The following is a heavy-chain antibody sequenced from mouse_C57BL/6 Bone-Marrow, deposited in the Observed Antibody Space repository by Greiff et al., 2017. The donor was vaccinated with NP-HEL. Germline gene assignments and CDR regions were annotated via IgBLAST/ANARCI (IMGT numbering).Heavy chain of an antibody. V-gene: IGHV1-80*01. CDR2: IYPGDGDT. CDR3: ARYYGSSYYCDY. J-gene: IGHJ2*01. D-gene: IGHD1-1*01. CDR1: GYAFSSYW. Sequence: VQLQESGAELVKPGASVKISCKASGYAFSSYWMNWVKQRPGKGLEWIGQIYPGDGDTNYNGKFKGKATLTADKSSSTAYMQLSSLTSEDSAVYFCARYYGSSYYCDYWGQGTTLTVSS.